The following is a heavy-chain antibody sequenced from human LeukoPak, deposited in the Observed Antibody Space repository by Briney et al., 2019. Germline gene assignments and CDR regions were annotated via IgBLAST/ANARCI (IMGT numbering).Heavy chain of an antibody. CDR1: GFTFSDYY. V-gene: IGHV3-11*04. Sequence: PGGSLRLSCAASGFTFSDYYVSWIRQAPGKGLEWVSYISRSGSTIYYADSVKGRFTISGDNAKNSLYLQMNSLRAEDTAVYYCARGGNYYDSSGYLYYFDYWGQGTLVTVSS. J-gene: IGHJ4*02. D-gene: IGHD3-22*01. CDR3: ARGGNYYDSSGYLYYFDY. CDR2: ISRSGSTI.